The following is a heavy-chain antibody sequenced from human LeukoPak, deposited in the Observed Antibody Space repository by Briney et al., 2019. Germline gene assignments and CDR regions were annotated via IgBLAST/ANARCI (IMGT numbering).Heavy chain of an antibody. Sequence: PSETLSLTCTVSGGSISSGGYYWSWIRQHPGKGLEWIGYIYYSGSTYYNPSLKSRVTISVDTSKNQFSLKLSSVTAADTAVYYCARGDGNNSRRVFDYWGQGTLVTVSS. V-gene: IGHV4-31*03. CDR3: ARGDGNNSRRVFDY. J-gene: IGHJ4*02. D-gene: IGHD5-24*01. CDR2: IYYSGST. CDR1: GGSISSGGYY.